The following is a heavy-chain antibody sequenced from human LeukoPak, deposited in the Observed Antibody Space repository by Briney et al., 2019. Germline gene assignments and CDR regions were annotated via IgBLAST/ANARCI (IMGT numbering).Heavy chain of an antibody. J-gene: IGHJ5*02. V-gene: IGHV4-39*01. D-gene: IGHD3-16*01. Sequence: SETLSLTCTVSGGSISSTNYYWGWIRQPPGKGLEWIGRIYYSGSTFYDPSLRSRVTISVDTSKNQFSLKLSSVTAADTAVYFCARGGIVMSRDNWFDPWGQGTLVTVSS. CDR1: GGSISSTNYY. CDR3: ARGGIVMSRDNWFDP. CDR2: IYYSGST.